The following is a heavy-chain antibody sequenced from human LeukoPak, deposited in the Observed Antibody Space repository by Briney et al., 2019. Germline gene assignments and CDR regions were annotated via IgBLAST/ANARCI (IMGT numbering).Heavy chain of an antibody. CDR3: ASIIEAAAGRGYYYYGMDV. Sequence: GESLKISCKGSGYSFTNYWLGWVRQMPGRGLEWMGIIYPGDSDTRYSPSFQGQVTISADKSISTTYVQWSSLKASDTAMYYCASIIEAAAGRGYYYYGMDVWGQGTTVTVSS. CDR1: GYSFTNYW. V-gene: IGHV5-51*01. CDR2: IYPGDSDT. J-gene: IGHJ6*02. D-gene: IGHD6-13*01.